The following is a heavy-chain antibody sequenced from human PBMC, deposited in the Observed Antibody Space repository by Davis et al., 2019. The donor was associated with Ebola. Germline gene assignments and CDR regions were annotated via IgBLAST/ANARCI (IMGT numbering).Heavy chain of an antibody. V-gene: IGHV3-48*01. Sequence: PGGSLRLSCAASGFTFSTYSMNWVRQAPGKGLEWVSYVSDSSTTIYYADSVKGRFTISRDNSKNTLYLQMNSLRAEDTAVYYCWGRYDKGYWGQGTLVTVSS. J-gene: IGHJ4*02. CDR3: WGRYDKGY. CDR1: GFTFSTYS. CDR2: VSDSSTTI. D-gene: IGHD3-22*01.